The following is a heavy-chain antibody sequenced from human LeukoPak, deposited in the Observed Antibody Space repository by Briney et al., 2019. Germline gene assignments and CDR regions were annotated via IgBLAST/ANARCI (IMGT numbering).Heavy chain of an antibody. D-gene: IGHD2-21*01. J-gene: IGHJ3*02. Sequence: ASVKVSCKASGYTYTSYAMNWVRQAPGQGLEWMGWINTNTGNPTYAQGFTGRFVFSLDTSVSTAYLQISSLKAEDTAVYYCARDFGDDPFHAFDIWGQGTMVTVSS. CDR1: GYTYTSYA. CDR2: INTNTGNP. V-gene: IGHV7-4-1*02. CDR3: ARDFGDDPFHAFDI.